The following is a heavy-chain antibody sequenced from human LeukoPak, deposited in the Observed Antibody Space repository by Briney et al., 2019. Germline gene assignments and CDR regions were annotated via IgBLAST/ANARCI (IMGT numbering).Heavy chain of an antibody. CDR2: ISGSGGSI. D-gene: IGHD3-3*01. J-gene: IGHJ4*02. V-gene: IGHV3-23*01. CDR1: GFTFSSYA. Sequence: GGSLRLSCAASGFTFSSYAMSWVRQAPGKGLEWVSAISGSGGSIYYADSVKGRFTISRDNAKNSLYLQMNSLRAEDTAVYYCARGLGGSQYDFWSGYYKGFDYWGQGTLVTVSS. CDR3: ARGLGGSQYDFWSGYYKGFDY.